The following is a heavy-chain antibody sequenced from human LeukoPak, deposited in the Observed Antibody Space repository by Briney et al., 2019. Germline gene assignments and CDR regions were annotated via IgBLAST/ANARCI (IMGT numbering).Heavy chain of an antibody. CDR3: ARGASGTLYDAFDI. Sequence: SETLSLTCTVSGGSISTYYWSWIRQPPGEGLEWVGSIYYSGTTHSNPSLKSRATISVDTSKNHLSLKVNSVTAADTAVYYCARGASGTLYDAFDIWGRGTMVTVSS. CDR2: IYYSGTT. V-gene: IGHV4-59*01. J-gene: IGHJ3*02. CDR1: GGSISTYY. D-gene: IGHD1-26*01.